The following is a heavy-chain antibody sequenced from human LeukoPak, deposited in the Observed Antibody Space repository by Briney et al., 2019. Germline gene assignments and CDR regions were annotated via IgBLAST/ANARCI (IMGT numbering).Heavy chain of an antibody. CDR2: IYHSGST. CDR3: ARQVDSSGYDPFDY. CDR1: GYSISSGYY. V-gene: IGHV4-38-2*02. Sequence: PSETLSLTCTVYGYSISSGYYWGWIRQPPGKGLEWIGSIYHSGSTYYNPSLKSRVTISVDTSKNQFSLKLSSVTAADTAVYYCARQVDSSGYDPFDYWGQGTLVTVSS. D-gene: IGHD3-22*01. J-gene: IGHJ4*02.